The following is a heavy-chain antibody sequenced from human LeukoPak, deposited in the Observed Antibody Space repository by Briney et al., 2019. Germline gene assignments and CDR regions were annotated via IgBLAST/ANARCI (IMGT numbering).Heavy chain of an antibody. Sequence: PGGSLRLSCAASGFTFSSYEMNWVRQAPGKRLERVSYISSSGSTIYYADSVKGRFTISRDNAKNSLYLQMNSLRAEDTAVYYCAREQPGAYSSSWYGETPGTLDYWGQGTLVTVSS. J-gene: IGHJ4*02. CDR3: AREQPGAYSSSWYGETPGTLDY. CDR1: GFTFSSYE. V-gene: IGHV3-48*03. D-gene: IGHD6-13*01. CDR2: ISSSGSTI.